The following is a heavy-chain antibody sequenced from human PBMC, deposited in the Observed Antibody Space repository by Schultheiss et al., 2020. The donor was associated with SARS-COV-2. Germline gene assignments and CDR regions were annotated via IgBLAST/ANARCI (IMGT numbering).Heavy chain of an antibody. CDR1: GFIFSSYG. CDR3: ATDAWWHDAFDI. V-gene: IGHV3-33*08. D-gene: IGHD2-15*01. J-gene: IGHJ3*02. CDR2: IWYDGSNK. Sequence: GGSLRLSCVGSGFIFSSYGMHWVRQAPGKGLEWVAVIWYDGSNKYYADSVKGRFTISRDNSKNTLYLQMNSLRAEDTAVYYCATDAWWHDAFDIWGQGTMVTVSS.